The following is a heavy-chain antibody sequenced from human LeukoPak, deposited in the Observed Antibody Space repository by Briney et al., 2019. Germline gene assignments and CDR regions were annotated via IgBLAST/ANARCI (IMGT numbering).Heavy chain of an antibody. V-gene: IGHV1-69*13. J-gene: IGHJ4*02. Sequence: ASVKVSCKASGGTFSSYAISWVRQAPGRGLEWMGGIIPIFGTANYAQKFQGRVTITADESTSTAYMELSSLRSEDTAVYYCARHIEMATIWGNPYFDYWGQGTLVTVSS. CDR2: IIPIFGTA. CDR3: ARHIEMATIWGNPYFDY. D-gene: IGHD5-24*01. CDR1: GGTFSSYA.